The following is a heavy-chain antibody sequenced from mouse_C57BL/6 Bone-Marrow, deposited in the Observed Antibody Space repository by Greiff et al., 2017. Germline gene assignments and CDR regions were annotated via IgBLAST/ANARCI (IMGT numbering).Heavy chain of an antibody. V-gene: IGHV14-4*01. CDR3: TDYYYGSSQGYYFDY. CDR1: GFNIKDDY. D-gene: IGHD1-1*01. J-gene: IGHJ2*01. Sequence: DVKLQESGAELVRPGASVKLSCTASGFNIKDDYMHWVKQRPEQGLEWIGWIDPENGDTEYASKFQGKATITADTSSNTAYLQLSSLTSEDTAVYYCTDYYYGSSQGYYFDYWGQGTTLTVSS. CDR2: IDPENGDT.